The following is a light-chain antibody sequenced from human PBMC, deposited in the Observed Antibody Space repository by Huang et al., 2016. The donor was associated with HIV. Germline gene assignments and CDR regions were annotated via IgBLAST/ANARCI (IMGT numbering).Light chain of an antibody. J-gene: IGKJ1*01. CDR3: QQYIDLKT. V-gene: IGKV3-15*01. Sequence: EIVMTQTPATLSVSPGERVTLSCRASQSVTNNLAWYQQKPCQAPRLLIYGASNRATGIPARVSGRGSGTDFTLTISSLQSEDSAVYYCQQYIDLKTFGQGTKVEI. CDR2: GAS. CDR1: QSVTNN.